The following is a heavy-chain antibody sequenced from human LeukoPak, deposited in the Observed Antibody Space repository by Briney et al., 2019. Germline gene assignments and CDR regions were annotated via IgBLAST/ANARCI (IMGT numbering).Heavy chain of an antibody. CDR2: INWNGGST. D-gene: IGHD1-26*01. CDR3: ARGGSYLSAFDI. V-gene: IGHV3-20*04. J-gene: IGHJ3*02. Sequence: GGSLRLSCAASGFTFDDYGMSWVRQAPGKGLEWVSGINWNGGSTGYADSVKGRFTISRDNAKNSLYLQMNSLRAEDTAVYYCARGGSYLSAFDIWGQGTMVTVSS. CDR1: GFTFDDYG.